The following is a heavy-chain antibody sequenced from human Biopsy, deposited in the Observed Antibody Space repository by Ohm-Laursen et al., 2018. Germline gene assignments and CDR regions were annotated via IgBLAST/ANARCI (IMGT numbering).Heavy chain of an antibody. D-gene: IGHD5-12*01. J-gene: IGHJ3*02. CDR1: GGSVSSGSYY. Sequence: SENLSLTCPVSGGSVSSGSYYWSWIRQPPGKGLEWIGYIYYSGSTNYNPSLKSRVTISVDTSRNQFSLKLSSVTAADTAVYYCAGRPWPNAFDIWGQGTMVTVSS. CDR2: IYYSGST. V-gene: IGHV4-61*01. CDR3: AGRPWPNAFDI.